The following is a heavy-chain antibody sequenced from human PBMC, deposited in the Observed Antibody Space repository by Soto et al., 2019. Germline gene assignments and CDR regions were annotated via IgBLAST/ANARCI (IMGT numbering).Heavy chain of an antibody. Sequence: SETLSLTCAVYGGSFSGYYWSWIRQPPGKGLEWIGEINHSGSTNYNPSLKSRVTISVDTSKNQFSLKLSSVTAADTAVYYCARGLIWFGELFVHGMDVWGQGTTVTVSS. J-gene: IGHJ6*02. D-gene: IGHD3-10*01. CDR3: ARGLIWFGELFVHGMDV. V-gene: IGHV4-34*01. CDR1: GGSFSGYY. CDR2: INHSGST.